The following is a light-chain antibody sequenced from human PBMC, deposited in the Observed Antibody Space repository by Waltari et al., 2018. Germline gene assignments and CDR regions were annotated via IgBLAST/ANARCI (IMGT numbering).Light chain of an antibody. Sequence: QFVLTQPPSVSGAPGQKVPISCTGSRSNLGAGSAVPWYQQLPRAAPKLLIYGTSSRPLGVPDRFFGSTSGTSASLAITGLQAEDEADYYCQSYDTTLSVVFGGGTKLTVL. CDR2: GTS. CDR1: RSNLGAGSA. J-gene: IGLJ3*02. V-gene: IGLV1-40*01. CDR3: QSYDTTLSVV.